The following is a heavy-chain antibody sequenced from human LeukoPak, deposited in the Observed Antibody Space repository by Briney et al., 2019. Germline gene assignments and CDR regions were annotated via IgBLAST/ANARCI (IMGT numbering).Heavy chain of an antibody. Sequence: PGGSLRLSCASSGFTFSSYWMSWIRQAPGKGLEWVSYISGSSSYTNDADSVKGRFTISRDNAKNSLYLQMNSLRAEDTAVYYCARDYRAFDIWGQGTMVTVSS. CDR3: ARDYRAFDI. J-gene: IGHJ3*02. CDR1: GFTFSSYW. V-gene: IGHV3-11*06. D-gene: IGHD3-16*02. CDR2: ISGSSSYT.